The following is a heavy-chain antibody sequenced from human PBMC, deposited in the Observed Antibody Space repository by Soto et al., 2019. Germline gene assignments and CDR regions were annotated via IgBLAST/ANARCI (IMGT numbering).Heavy chain of an antibody. CDR1: GFIFRSYS. J-gene: IGHJ6*02. CDR3: ARDQDIVVAPGAYGMDV. V-gene: IGHV3-48*02. Sequence: GGSLRLSCAASGFIFRSYSLNWVRQVPGKGLEWLSYISSSSRITYYADSVKGRFTVSRDNAKNSLYLQMNSLRDEDTAVYYRARDQDIVVAPGAYGMDVWGQGTTVTVSS. CDR2: ISSSSRIT. D-gene: IGHD2-2*01.